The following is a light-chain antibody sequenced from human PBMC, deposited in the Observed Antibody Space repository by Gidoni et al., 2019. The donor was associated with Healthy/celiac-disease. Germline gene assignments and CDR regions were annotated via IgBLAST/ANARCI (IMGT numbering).Light chain of an antibody. CDR3: QQYDNLLIT. CDR1: QDISNY. CDR2: DAS. V-gene: IGKV1-33*01. Sequence: DIQMTQSTSSLSASVGDRVTITCKASQDISNYLNWYQQKPGKAPKLLIYDASNLETGVPSRFSGSVSVTDFTFTISSLQPEDIATYYCQQYDNLLITFGQGTRLEIK. J-gene: IGKJ5*01.